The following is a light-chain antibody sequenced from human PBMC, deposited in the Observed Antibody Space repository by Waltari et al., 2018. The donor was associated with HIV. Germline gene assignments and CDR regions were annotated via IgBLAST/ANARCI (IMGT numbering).Light chain of an antibody. V-gene: IGLV1-44*01. J-gene: IGLJ3*02. CDR1: SPNIGSNT. CDR2: SNN. Sequence: QSVLTQPPSASGTPGQRVTISCSGSSPNIGSNTVNWYQQPLGTAPKLLIYSNNQRPSGVPDRFSGSKSGTSASLAISGLQSEDEADYYCAAWDDSLNGPWVFGGGTKLTVL. CDR3: AAWDDSLNGPWV.